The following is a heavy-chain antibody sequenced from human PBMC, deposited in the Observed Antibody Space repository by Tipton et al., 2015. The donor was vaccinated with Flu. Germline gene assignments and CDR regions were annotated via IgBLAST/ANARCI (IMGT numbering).Heavy chain of an antibody. J-gene: IGHJ6*02. CDR2: IYTSEST. Sequence: TLSLTCTVSGGSISSYYWSWLRQPAGKGLEWIGRIYTSESTNYNPALKSRVTTSVDTSKNQFSLKRSSVTAADAAVCYCARYSSSWSHYGMDVWGQGTTATVSS. V-gene: IGHV4-4*07. CDR1: GGSISSYY. CDR3: ARYSSSWSHYGMDV. D-gene: IGHD6-13*01.